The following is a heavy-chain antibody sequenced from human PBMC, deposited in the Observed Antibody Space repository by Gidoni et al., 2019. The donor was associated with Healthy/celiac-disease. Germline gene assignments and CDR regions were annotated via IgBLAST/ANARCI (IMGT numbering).Heavy chain of an antibody. CDR3: TTVPQDYGDFTDDY. CDR2: IYGKTYYETT. D-gene: IGHD4-17*01. J-gene: IGHJ4*02. CDR1: AITASNAW. Sequence: EAQLVEYGGGLVKPGGYLRLSCAASAITASNAWMSWVRQAPGQGLEWVVLIYGKTYYETTDYAAPVTGRFTISRDDSTDTLSLQMNNLKTEDTALYYCTTVPQDYGDFTDDYWGQGTLFTVSS. V-gene: IGHV3-15*01.